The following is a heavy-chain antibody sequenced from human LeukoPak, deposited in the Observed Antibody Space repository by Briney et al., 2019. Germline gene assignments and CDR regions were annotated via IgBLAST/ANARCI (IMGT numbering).Heavy chain of an antibody. CDR1: GYTFTGNF. Sequence: ASVKVSCKTSGYTFTGNFMHWVRQAPGQGPEWMGWINPNNGDTNYAQKFQGRVTMTRVTSITTAYMELSSLRSDDTAVYYCARYYYDSSGPGTMGFDYWGQGTLVTVSS. D-gene: IGHD3-22*01. J-gene: IGHJ4*02. CDR2: INPNNGDT. V-gene: IGHV1-2*02. CDR3: ARYYYDSSGPGTMGFDY.